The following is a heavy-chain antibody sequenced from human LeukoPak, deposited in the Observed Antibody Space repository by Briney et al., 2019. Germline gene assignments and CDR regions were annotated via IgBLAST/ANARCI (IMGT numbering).Heavy chain of an antibody. D-gene: IGHD3-22*01. V-gene: IGHV2-5*02. Sequence: SGPTLVNPTQTLTLTCTFSGFSLSTSGVGVGWIRQPPGKALEWLALIYWDDDKRYSPSLKSRLTITKDTSKNQVVLTMTNMDPVDTGTYYCAQVGDYYDSSGYYYGSYFDYWGQGTLVTVSS. J-gene: IGHJ4*02. CDR2: IYWDDDK. CDR3: AQVGDYYDSSGYYYGSYFDY. CDR1: GFSLSTSGVG.